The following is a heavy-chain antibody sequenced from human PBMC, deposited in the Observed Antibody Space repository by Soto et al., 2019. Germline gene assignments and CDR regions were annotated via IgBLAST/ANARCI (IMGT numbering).Heavy chain of an antibody. CDR1: GFTFSDYY. CDR3: ARELNYGSENADYYYYGMDV. Sequence: PGGSLRLSCAASGFTFSDYYMSWIRQAPGKGLEWVSYISSSNSYTNYADSVKGRFTISRDNSKNTLYLQMNSLRAEDTAVYYCARELNYGSENADYYYYGMDVWGQGTTVTVSS. J-gene: IGHJ6*02. D-gene: IGHD3-10*01. CDR2: ISSSNSYT. V-gene: IGHV3-11*06.